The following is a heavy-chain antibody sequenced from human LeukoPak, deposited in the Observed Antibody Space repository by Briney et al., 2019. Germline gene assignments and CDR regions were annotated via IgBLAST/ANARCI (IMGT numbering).Heavy chain of an antibody. D-gene: IGHD1-26*01. CDR2: ISSSGSTI. CDR3: ARPLAPWWELRGGPNAFDI. V-gene: IGHV3-11*01. Sequence: PGGSLRLSCAAPGFTFSDYYMSWIRQAPGKGLEWVSYISSSGSTIYYADSVKGRFTISRDNAKNSLYLQMNSLRAEDTAVYYCARPLAPWWELRGGPNAFDIWSQGTMVTVSS. J-gene: IGHJ3*02. CDR1: GFTFSDYY.